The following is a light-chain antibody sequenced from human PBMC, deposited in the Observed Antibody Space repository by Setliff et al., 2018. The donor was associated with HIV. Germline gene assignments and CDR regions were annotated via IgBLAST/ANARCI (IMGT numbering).Light chain of an antibody. CDR2: EVS. CDR1: SSDVGSYNL. Sequence: SVLAQPASVSGSPGQSITISCTGTSSDVGSYNLVSWYQQHPGKAPKLMIYEVSKRPSGVSNRFSGSKSGNTASLTISGLQAEAEADYYCCSYAGSSTPYVFGTGTKVTVL. J-gene: IGLJ1*01. V-gene: IGLV2-23*02. CDR3: CSYAGSSTPYV.